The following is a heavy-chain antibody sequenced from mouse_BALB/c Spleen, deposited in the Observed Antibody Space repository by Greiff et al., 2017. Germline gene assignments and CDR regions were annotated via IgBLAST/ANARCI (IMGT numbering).Heavy chain of an antibody. D-gene: IGHD2-4*01. V-gene: IGHV5-12-1*01. Sequence: EVQVVASGGGLVKPGGSLKLSCAASGFAFSSYDMSWVRQTPEKRLEWVAYISSGGGSTYYPDTVKGRFTISRDNAKNTLYLQMSSLKSEDTAMYYCARHGDYDLYWGQGTLVTVSA. CDR3: ARHGDYDLY. CDR1: GFAFSSYD. J-gene: IGHJ3*01. CDR2: ISSGGGST.